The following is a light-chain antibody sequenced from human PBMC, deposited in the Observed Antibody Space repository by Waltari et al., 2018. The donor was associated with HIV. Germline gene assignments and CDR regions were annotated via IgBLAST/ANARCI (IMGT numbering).Light chain of an antibody. CDR2: WAS. CDR1: QSVLYSSNNKNY. V-gene: IGKV4-1*01. J-gene: IGKJ1*01. CDR3: QQYYSISRT. Sequence: DIVMTQSPDSLAVSLVERATINCKSSQSVLYSSNNKNYLAWYQQKPGQPPKLLIYWASTRESGVPDRFSGSGSGTDFTLTISSLQAEDVAVYYCQQYYSISRTFGQGTKVEIK.